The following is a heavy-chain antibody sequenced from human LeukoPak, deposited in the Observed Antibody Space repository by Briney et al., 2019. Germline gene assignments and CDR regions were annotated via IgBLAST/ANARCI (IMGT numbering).Heavy chain of an antibody. CDR1: GGSISSSSYY. D-gene: IGHD3-3*01. Sequence: SETLSLTCTVSGGSISSSSYYWGWIRQPPGKGLEWIGRIYYSGSTYYNPSLKSRVTISVDTSKNQFSLKLSSVTAADTAVYYCARHGDFWSGYYDDYWGQGTLVTVSS. CDR3: ARHGDFWSGYYDDY. CDR2: IYYSGST. J-gene: IGHJ4*02. V-gene: IGHV4-39*01.